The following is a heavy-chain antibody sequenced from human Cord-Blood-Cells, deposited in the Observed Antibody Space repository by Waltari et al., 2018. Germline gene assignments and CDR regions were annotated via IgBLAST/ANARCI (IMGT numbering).Heavy chain of an antibody. Sequence: EVQLVVSGGGLVKPGGSLRLSCAASGFTFSSYSMNWVRQAPGKGLEWVSSISSSSSYIYYAESVKGRFTISRDNAKNSLYLQMNSLRAEDTAVYYCARGRRSNYVDYWGQGTLVTVSS. CDR2: ISSSSSYI. D-gene: IGHD4-4*01. J-gene: IGHJ4*02. CDR3: ARGRRSNYVDY. V-gene: IGHV3-21*01. CDR1: GFTFSSYS.